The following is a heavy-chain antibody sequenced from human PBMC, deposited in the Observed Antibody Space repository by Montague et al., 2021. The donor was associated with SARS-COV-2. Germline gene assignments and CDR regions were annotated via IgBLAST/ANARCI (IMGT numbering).Heavy chain of an antibody. CDR2: ISYDGSNK. J-gene: IGHJ4*02. D-gene: IGHD3-16*02. CDR3: ARDNYDYVWGSYRYIY. V-gene: IGHV3-30*04. Sequence: SLRPSCAASGFTFSSYAMRWVRQAPGKGLEWVAVISYDGSNKYYADSVKGRFTISRDNSKNTLYLQMNSLRAEDTAVYYCARDNYDYVWGSYRYIYWGQGTLVTVSS. CDR1: GFTFSSYA.